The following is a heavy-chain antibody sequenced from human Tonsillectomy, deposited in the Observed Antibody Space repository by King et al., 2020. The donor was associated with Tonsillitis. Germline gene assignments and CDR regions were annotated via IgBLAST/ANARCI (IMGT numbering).Heavy chain of an antibody. D-gene: IGHD5-18*01. J-gene: IGHJ6*02. Sequence: VQLQQWGAGLLKPSETLSLTCAVYGGSFSGYYWSWIRQPPGKGLEWIGEINHSGSTNYNPSLKSRVTISVDTSKNQFSLKLSSVTAADTAVYYCARVEDTAMVNYYYGMDVWGQGTTVTVSS. CDR2: INHSGST. CDR3: ARVEDTAMVNYYYGMDV. V-gene: IGHV4-34*01. CDR1: GGSFSGYY.